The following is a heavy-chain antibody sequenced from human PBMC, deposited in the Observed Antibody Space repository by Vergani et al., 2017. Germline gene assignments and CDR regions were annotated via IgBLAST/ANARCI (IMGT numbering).Heavy chain of an antibody. V-gene: IGHV1-69*12. CDR2: IIPIFGTA. Sequence: QVQLVQSGAEVKKPGSSVKVSCKASGGTFSSYAISWVRQAPGQGLEWMGGIIPIFGTANYAQKFQGRVTITADESTSTAYIELSSLRSEDTAVYYCARDPWGSLGYCSMTSCYAAVWYYDMDVWGKGTTVTVSS. J-gene: IGHJ6*03. D-gene: IGHD2-2*01. CDR1: GGTFSSYA. CDR3: ARDPWGSLGYCSMTSCYAAVWYYDMDV.